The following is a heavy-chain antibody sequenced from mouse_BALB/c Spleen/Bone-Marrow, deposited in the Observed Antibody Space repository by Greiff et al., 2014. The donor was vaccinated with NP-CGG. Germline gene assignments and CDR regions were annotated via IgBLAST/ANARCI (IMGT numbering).Heavy chain of an antibody. CDR2: IWAGGST. CDR1: GFSLTSYG. V-gene: IGHV2-9*02. D-gene: IGHD2-4*01. CDR3: ARDPIYYDYDWYFDV. Sequence: VKLQESGPGLVAPSQSLSITCTVSGFSLTSYGVHWVRQPPGKGLEWLGVIWAGGSTNYNSALMSRLSISKDNSKSQVFLKMNSLQTEDTAMYYCARDPIYYDYDWYFDVWGAGTTVTVSP. J-gene: IGHJ1*01.